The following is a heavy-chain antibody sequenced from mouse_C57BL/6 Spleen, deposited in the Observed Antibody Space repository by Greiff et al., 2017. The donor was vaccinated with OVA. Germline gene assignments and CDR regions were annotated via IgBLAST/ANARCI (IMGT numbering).Heavy chain of an antibody. CDR3: ARCNGSASWFDY. CDR2: IYPRSGNT. V-gene: IGHV1-81*01. Sequence: QVQLQQSGAELARPGASVKLSCKASGYTFTSYGISWVKQRTGQGLEWIGEIYPRSGNTYYNEKFKGKATLTADKSSSPAYLELRSLTSEDSAVYLCARCNGSASWFDYWGQGTLVTVSA. CDR1: GYTFTSYG. J-gene: IGHJ3*01. D-gene: IGHD2-2*01.